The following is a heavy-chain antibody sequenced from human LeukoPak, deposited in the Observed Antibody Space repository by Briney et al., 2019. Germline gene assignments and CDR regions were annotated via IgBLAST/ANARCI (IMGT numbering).Heavy chain of an antibody. D-gene: IGHD1-26*01. CDR3: ARLLNVGAIYNWFDP. V-gene: IGHV1-46*01. J-gene: IGHJ5*02. Sequence: ASVKVSCKASGYTFTGYYMHWVRQAPGQGLEWMGIINPSGGSTSYAQKFQGRVTMTRDTSTSTVYMELSSLRSEDTAVYYCARLLNVGAIYNWFDPWGQGTLVTVSS. CDR2: INPSGGST. CDR1: GYTFTGYY.